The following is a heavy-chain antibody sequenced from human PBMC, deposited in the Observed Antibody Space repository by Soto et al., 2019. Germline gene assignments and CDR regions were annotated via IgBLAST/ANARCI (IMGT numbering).Heavy chain of an antibody. CDR2: LHYSGST. CDR1: GGSISNYY. J-gene: IGHJ6*02. CDR3: ARTRGRFGELRNYYYGLDV. Sequence: SETLSLTCTVSGGSISNYYWTWIRQPPGKGLEWIGYLHYSGSTNYNPSLKSRVTISVDTSENQLSLKLDSVTAADTAVYYCARTRGRFGELRNYYYGLDVWGQGTTVTVSS. V-gene: IGHV4-59*08. D-gene: IGHD3-10*01.